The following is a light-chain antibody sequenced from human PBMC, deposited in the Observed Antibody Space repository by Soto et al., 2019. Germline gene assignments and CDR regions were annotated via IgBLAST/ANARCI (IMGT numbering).Light chain of an antibody. Sequence: DIQMTQSPSSLSASVGDRVTITCRASQSISSYLNWYQQKPGKAPKLLIYAASSLQSGVPSRFSRSGSGTDFTLTISSLQPEDFATYYCQQSYSTPRTFGQGTMLEIK. CDR3: QQSYSTPRT. CDR1: QSISSY. CDR2: AAS. V-gene: IGKV1-39*01. J-gene: IGKJ2*01.